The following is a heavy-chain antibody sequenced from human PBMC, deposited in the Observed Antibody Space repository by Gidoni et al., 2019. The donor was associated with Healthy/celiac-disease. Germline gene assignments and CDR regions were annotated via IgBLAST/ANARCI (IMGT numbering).Heavy chain of an antibody. CDR3: ARETPGGNSDY. CDR1: GFTFSSYA. Sequence: QVQLVESGGGVVQPGRSLRLSCAASGFTFSSYAMHWVRQAPGQGLEWVAVISYDGSNKYYADSVKGRFTISRDNSKNTLYLQMNSLRAEDTAVYYCARETPGGNSDYWGQGTLVTVSS. D-gene: IGHD2-21*02. J-gene: IGHJ4*02. CDR2: ISYDGSNK. V-gene: IGHV3-30-3*01.